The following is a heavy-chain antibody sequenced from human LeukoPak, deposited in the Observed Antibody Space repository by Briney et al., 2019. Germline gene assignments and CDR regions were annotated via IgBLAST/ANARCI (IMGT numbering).Heavy chain of an antibody. D-gene: IGHD3-16*01. CDR1: GGSFSGYY. V-gene: IGHV4-34*09. CDR3: ARESSSYDNWFDP. CDR2: INHSGST. Sequence: SETLSLTCAVYGGSFSGYYWSWIRQPPGKGLEWIGEINHSGSTNYNPSLKSRVTISVDTSKNQFSLKLSSVTAADTAVYYCARESSSYDNWFDPWGQGTLVTVSS. J-gene: IGHJ5*02.